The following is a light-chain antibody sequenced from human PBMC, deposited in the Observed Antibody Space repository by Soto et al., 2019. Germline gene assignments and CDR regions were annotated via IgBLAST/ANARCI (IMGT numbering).Light chain of an antibody. CDR1: SSDVGGYNY. J-gene: IGLJ2*01. V-gene: IGLV1-47*01. CDR3: AAWDDSLSADVV. CDR2: RNN. Sequence: QSALTQPPSASGSPGQSVAISCTGTSSDVGGYNYVSWYQQLPGTAPKLLIYRNNQRPSGVPDRFSGSKSGTSASLAISGLRSEDEADYYCAAWDDSLSADVVFGGGTKLTVL.